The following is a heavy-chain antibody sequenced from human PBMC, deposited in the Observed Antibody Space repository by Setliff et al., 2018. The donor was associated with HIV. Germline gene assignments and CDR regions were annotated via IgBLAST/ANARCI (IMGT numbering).Heavy chain of an antibody. CDR2: IYTSGST. V-gene: IGHV4-61*02. D-gene: IGHD1-1*01. Sequence: SETLSLTCTVSGGSISSGSYFWTWIRQSAGKGLEWIGRIYTSGSTNYNPSLKSRVTISVDTSKNQFSLKLTSVTAADTAVYYCASAGSGTRAPPRYWGQGTLVTVSS. CDR3: ASAGSGTRAPPRY. J-gene: IGHJ4*02. CDR1: GGSISSGSYF.